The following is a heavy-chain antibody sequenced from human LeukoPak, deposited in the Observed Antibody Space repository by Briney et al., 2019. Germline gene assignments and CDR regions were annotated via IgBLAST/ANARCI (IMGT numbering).Heavy chain of an antibody. J-gene: IGHJ4*02. CDR2: TYYRSKWYN. CDR1: GDSISSNSAA. V-gene: IGHV6-1*01. Sequence: SQTLSLTCAISGDSISSNSAAWDWIRQSPSRGLEWLGRTYYRSKWYNGYAISVKSRITINPDTSKNQFSLQLNSVTPEDAAMYYCARSFNGFIDSWGQGTLVTVSS. D-gene: IGHD2-8*01. CDR3: ARSFNGFIDS.